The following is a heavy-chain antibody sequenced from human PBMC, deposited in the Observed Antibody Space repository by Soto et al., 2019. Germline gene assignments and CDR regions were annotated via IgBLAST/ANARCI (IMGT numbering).Heavy chain of an antibody. V-gene: IGHV3-21*01. CDR3: ARDAIYAFTFTELRAFDI. J-gene: IGHJ3*02. CDR2: ISSSSSYI. CDR1: GFTFSSYS. D-gene: IGHD1-7*01. Sequence: PGGSLRLSCAASGFTFSSYSMNWVRQAPGKGLEWVSSISSSSSYIYYADSVKGRFTISRDNAKNSLYLQMNSLRAEDTAVYYCARDAIYAFTFTELRAFDIWGEGTMVTV.